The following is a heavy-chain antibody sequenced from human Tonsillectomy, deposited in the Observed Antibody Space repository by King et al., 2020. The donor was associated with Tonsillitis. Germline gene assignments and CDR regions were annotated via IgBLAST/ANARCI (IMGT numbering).Heavy chain of an antibody. J-gene: IGHJ4*02. CDR3: ARQLGVHDFYFPTYSDC. Sequence: QLQESGPGLVKPSETLSLTCTVSGASISSSSYYWGWIRQPPGNGLGWIASIHNSGATYYNPSLKSRLTISVDTSKNQFSLKVTSVTAADTAVYYCARQLGVHDFYFPTYSDCWGQGTLLTVSS. V-gene: IGHV4-39*01. D-gene: IGHD5/OR15-5a*01. CDR2: IHNSGAT. CDR1: GASISSSSYY.